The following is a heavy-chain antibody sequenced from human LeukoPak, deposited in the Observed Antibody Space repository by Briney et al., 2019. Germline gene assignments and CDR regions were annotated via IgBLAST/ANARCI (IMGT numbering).Heavy chain of an antibody. CDR3: ARDSYYYDSSGYHFDY. D-gene: IGHD3-22*01. CDR1: GFTFSSYE. V-gene: IGHV3-48*03. CDR2: ISSSGSTI. J-gene: IGHJ4*02. Sequence: PGGSLRLSCAASGFTFSSYEMNWVHQAPGKGLEWVSYISSSGSTIYYADSVKGRFTISRDNAKNSLYLQMNSLRAEDTAVYYCARDSYYYDSSGYHFDYWGQGTLVTVSS.